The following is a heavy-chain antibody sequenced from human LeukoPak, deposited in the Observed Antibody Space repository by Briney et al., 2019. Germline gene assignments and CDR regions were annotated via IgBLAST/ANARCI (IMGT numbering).Heavy chain of an antibody. Sequence: PGGSLRLSCAASGFTFSSYGMHWVRQAPGKGLEWVAVISYDGSNKYYADSVKGRFTISRDNSKNTLYLQMNSLRAEDTAVYYCAKDTALGRDDSMDYWGQGTLVTVSS. V-gene: IGHV3-30*18. J-gene: IGHJ4*02. CDR2: ISYDGSNK. CDR3: AKDTALGRDDSMDY. CDR1: GFTFSSYG. D-gene: IGHD3-22*01.